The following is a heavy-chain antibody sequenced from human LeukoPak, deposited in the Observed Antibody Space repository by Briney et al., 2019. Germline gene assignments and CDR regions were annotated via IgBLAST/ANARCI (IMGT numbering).Heavy chain of an antibody. D-gene: IGHD3-22*01. J-gene: IGHJ6*03. CDR3: ARDREYYDSSGYYYGRTYYYSYYMDV. CDR2: IYTSGST. CDR1: GGSISSGSYY. V-gene: IGHV4-61*02. Sequence: SQTLSLTCTVSGGSISSGSYYWSWIRQAAGKGLEWIGRIYTSGSTNYNPSLKSRVTISVDTSKNQFSLKLSSVTAADTAVYYCARDREYYDSSGYYYGRTYYYSYYMDVWGKGTTVTVSS.